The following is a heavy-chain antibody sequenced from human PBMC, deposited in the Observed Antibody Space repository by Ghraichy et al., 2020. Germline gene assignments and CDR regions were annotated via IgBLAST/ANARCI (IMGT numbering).Heavy chain of an antibody. CDR3: ARHRGGGRDWFYFDF. CDR2: MYYSGST. V-gene: IGHV4-59*08. CDR1: GGSISSSY. D-gene: IGHD3-9*01. J-gene: IGHJ4*02. Sequence: SETLSLTCTVAGGSISSSYWSWIRQSPGKGLEWIGDMYYSGSTSYNPSLKSRVTISVDTSKNQFFLRLSSVTAADTAVYYCARHRGGGRDWFYFDFWGQGTLVTVSS.